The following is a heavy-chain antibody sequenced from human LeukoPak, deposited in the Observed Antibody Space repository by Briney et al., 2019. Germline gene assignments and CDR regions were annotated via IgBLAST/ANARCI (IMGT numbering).Heavy chain of an antibody. CDR3: ARDGAASGWYVPVVDY. Sequence: GGSLRLSCAASGFTFSSYSMNWVRQAPGKGLEWVSSISCSSSYIYYADSVKGRFTISRDNAKNSLYLQMNSLRAEDTAVYYCARDGAASGWYVPVVDYWGQGTLVTVSS. J-gene: IGHJ4*02. CDR2: ISCSSSYI. V-gene: IGHV3-21*01. D-gene: IGHD6-19*01. CDR1: GFTFSSYS.